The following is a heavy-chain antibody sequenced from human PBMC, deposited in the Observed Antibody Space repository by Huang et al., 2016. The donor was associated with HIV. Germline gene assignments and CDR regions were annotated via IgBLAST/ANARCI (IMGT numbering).Heavy chain of an antibody. CDR3: ARSPQINQTSGLAHYYFDF. CDR2: ISDTGRT. CDR1: GGSIRSHH. Sequence: QVQLQESGPGLVKPSETLSLSCTVSGGSIRSHHWSWIRQPPGTGLEWIATISDTGRTNTNPSLKSRVSMSLDTSKNNFSLKLTSVTAADTAVYYCARSPQINQTSGLAHYYFDFWGRGTLVTVSS. J-gene: IGHJ2*01. V-gene: IGHV4-59*11. D-gene: IGHD6-19*01.